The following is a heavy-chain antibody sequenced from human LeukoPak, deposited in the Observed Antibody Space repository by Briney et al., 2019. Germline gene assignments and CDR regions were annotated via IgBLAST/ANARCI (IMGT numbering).Heavy chain of an antibody. Sequence: GGSLRLSCTGSGFTFGDHAVIWVRQAPGRGLEWVGFIRSNAYGGTTEYAASVKGRFTISRDDSKSIAYLQMDSLKTEDTAVYYCTRDYGDYKGDYWGQGTLVTVSS. CDR3: TRDYGDYKGDY. CDR1: GFTFGDHA. D-gene: IGHD4-17*01. CDR2: IRSNAYGGTT. J-gene: IGHJ4*02. V-gene: IGHV3-49*04.